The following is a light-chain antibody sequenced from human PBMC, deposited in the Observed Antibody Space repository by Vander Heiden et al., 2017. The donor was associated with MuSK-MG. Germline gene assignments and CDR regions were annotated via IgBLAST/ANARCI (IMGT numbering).Light chain of an antibody. V-gene: IGLV1-40*01. CDR3: QSYDSSLSGSV. CDR2: GNS. J-gene: IGLJ3*02. CDR1: SSNIGAGYD. Sequence: QSVLTQPPSVSGAPGQRVTISCTGSSSNIGAGYDVHWYQQLPGTAPKLLIYGNSNRRSGVPDRFAGSKSGTSASLAITGLQAEDEADYYCQSYDSSLSGSVCGGGTKLTGL.